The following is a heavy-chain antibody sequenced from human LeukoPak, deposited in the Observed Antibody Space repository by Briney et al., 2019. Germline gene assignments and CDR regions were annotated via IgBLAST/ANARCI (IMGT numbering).Heavy chain of an antibody. D-gene: IGHD3-10*01. Sequence: PGGSLRLSCAASGFTFSSYEMNWVRQAPGKGLEWVSYISSSSSYIYYADSVKGRFTISRDNAKNSLYLQMNSLRAEDTAVYYCARDFKYSYGSGSYYNQIYFDYWGQGTLVTVSS. CDR3: ARDFKYSYGSGSYYNQIYFDY. CDR2: ISSSSSYI. CDR1: GFTFSSYE. V-gene: IGHV3-21*05. J-gene: IGHJ4*02.